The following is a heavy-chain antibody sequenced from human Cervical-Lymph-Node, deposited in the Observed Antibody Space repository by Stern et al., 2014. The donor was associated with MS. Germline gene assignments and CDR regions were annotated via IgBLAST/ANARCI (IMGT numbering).Heavy chain of an antibody. Sequence: VQLEESGAEVKKPGASVKVSCKASGYTFTSYYMHWVRQAPGQGLEWMGIINPSGGSPSYAQKFQGRVTMTRDTSTSTVYMELSSLRSEDTAVYYCAREGYCSGGSCYSKPYYYYYGMDVWGQGTTVTVSS. CDR2: INPSGGSP. CDR3: AREGYCSGGSCYSKPYYYYYGMDV. D-gene: IGHD2-15*01. CDR1: GYTFTSYY. V-gene: IGHV1-46*01. J-gene: IGHJ6*02.